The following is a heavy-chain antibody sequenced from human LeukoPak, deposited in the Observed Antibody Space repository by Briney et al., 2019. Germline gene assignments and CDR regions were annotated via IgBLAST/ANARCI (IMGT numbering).Heavy chain of an antibody. CDR2: FYYSGAT. D-gene: IGHD6-19*01. CDR3: ARDQWSRRYYYYYYYMDV. CDR1: SGSISSSTYY. V-gene: IGHV4-39*07. J-gene: IGHJ6*03. Sequence: PSETLSLTCTVSSGSISSSTYYWGWVRQPPGKGLEWIGSFYYSGATYYNPSLKSRVTMSVDTSKNQFSLKLSSVTAADTAVYYCARDQWSRRYYYYYYYMDVWGKGTTVTISS.